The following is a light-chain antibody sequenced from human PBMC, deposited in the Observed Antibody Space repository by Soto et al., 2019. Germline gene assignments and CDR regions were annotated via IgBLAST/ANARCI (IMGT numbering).Light chain of an antibody. Sequence: DIQMTQSPSSLSASVGDRVTITCQASHDITSYLNWYQHKPGKAPKLLISDASILEAGVPSRFSGSGAGTDFAVTISSLQPEDVATYYCQQGHTTPYTFGQGTKLEI. CDR1: HDITSY. V-gene: IGKV1-33*01. CDR3: QQGHTTPYT. CDR2: DAS. J-gene: IGKJ2*01.